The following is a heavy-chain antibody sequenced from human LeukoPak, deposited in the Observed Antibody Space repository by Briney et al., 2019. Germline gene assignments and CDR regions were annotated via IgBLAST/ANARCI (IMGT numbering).Heavy chain of an antibody. Sequence: GESLKISCKGSGYSFTSYWISWVRQMPGKGLEWMGRIDPSDSYTNYSPSFQGHVTISADTSISTAYLQWSSLKASDTAMYYCARRLTAPDAFDIWGQGTMVTVSS. J-gene: IGHJ3*02. V-gene: IGHV5-10-1*01. D-gene: IGHD5-18*01. CDR3: ARRLTAPDAFDI. CDR2: IDPSDSYT. CDR1: GYSFTSYW.